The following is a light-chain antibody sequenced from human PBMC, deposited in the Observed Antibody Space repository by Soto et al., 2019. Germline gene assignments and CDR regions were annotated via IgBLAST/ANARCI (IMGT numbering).Light chain of an antibody. J-gene: IGKJ1*01. CDR2: KAS. CDR3: QQYNSLWT. V-gene: IGKV1-5*03. Sequence: DIQMTQSPSALSASVGDRVTITCRASQSISNWLAWYQQKPGKAPNLLIYKASSLESGVPSRFSGSGSGTEFTLTISSLQPEDFATYYCQQYNSLWTFGQGTKVEIK. CDR1: QSISNW.